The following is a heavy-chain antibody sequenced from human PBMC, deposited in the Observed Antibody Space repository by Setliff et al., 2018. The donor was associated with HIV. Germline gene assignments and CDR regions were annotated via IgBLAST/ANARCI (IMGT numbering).Heavy chain of an antibody. D-gene: IGHD3-22*01. J-gene: IGHJ4*02. CDR2: INPNSGGT. CDR1: GYTFTGYY. V-gene: IGHV1-2*02. Sequence: ASVKVSCKASGYTFTGYYMHWVRQAPGQGLEWMGWINPNSGGTNYAQKFQGRVTMTRDTSISTAYMEVSRLRSDGTAVFYCARDPSFYDSSGYYYYYFDYWGQGTLVTVSS. CDR3: ARDPSFYDSSGYYYYYFDY.